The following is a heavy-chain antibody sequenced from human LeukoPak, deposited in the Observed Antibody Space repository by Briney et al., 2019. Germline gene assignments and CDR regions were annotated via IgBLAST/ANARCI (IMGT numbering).Heavy chain of an antibody. J-gene: IGHJ3*02. V-gene: IGHV3-30*02. CDR1: GFTFSSYG. D-gene: IGHD3-9*01. CDR2: IRYDGSNK. CDR3: ASHLRRDYGPYSLFFDI. Sequence: GGSLRLSCAASGFTFSSYGMHWVRQAPGKGLEWVAFIRYDGSNKYYADSVKGRFTISRDNSKNTLYLQMNSLRAEDTAVYYCASHLRRDYGPYSLFFDIWGQGTMVTVSS.